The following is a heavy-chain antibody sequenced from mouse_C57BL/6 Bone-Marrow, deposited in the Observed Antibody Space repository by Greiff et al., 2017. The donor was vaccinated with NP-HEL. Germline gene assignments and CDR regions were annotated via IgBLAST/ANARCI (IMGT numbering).Heavy chain of an antibody. CDR1: GYAFSSSW. J-gene: IGHJ3*01. CDR2: IYPGAGDT. Sequence: QVQLQQSGPELVKPGASVKISCKASGYAFSSSWMNWVKQRPGKGLEWIGWIYPGAGDTTYNGKFTGKATLTADKSSCPAYMQLSSLSSEDSAVYFGARRNGPAWFAYWGQGTMVTVSA. V-gene: IGHV1-82*01. CDR3: ARRNGPAWFAY.